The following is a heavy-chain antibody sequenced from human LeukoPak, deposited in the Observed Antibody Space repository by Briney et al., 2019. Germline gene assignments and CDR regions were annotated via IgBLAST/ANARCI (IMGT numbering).Heavy chain of an antibody. J-gene: IGHJ5*02. V-gene: IGHV4-61*08. CDR2: IYYSGST. CDR1: GGSVSSDGFY. D-gene: IGHD1-26*01. Sequence: SETLSLTCTVSGGSVSSDGFYWTWIRQPPGKGLEWIGYIYYSGSTNYNPSLKSRVTISVDTSKNQFSLKLSSVTAADTAVYYCARDGAHSGSPGGWFDPWGQGTLVTVSS. CDR3: ARDGAHSGSPGGWFDP.